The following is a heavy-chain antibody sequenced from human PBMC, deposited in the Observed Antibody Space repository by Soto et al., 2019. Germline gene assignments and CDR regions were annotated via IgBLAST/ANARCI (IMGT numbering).Heavy chain of an antibody. J-gene: IGHJ3*02. Sequence: PGGSLRLSCAASGFTFSSYSMNWVRQAPGKGLEWVSSISSSSSYIYYADPVKGRFTISRDNAKNSLYLQMNSLRAEDTAVYYCARAKYYYDSSGYYDHPDAFDIWGQGTMVTVSS. D-gene: IGHD3-22*01. CDR2: ISSSSSYI. CDR3: ARAKYYYDSSGYYDHPDAFDI. CDR1: GFTFSSYS. V-gene: IGHV3-21*01.